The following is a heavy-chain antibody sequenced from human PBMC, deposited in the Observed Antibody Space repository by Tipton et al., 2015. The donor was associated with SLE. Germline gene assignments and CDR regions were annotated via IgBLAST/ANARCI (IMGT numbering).Heavy chain of an antibody. J-gene: IGHJ2*01. CDR3: ARDPGIAAAEGWYFDL. Sequence: LRLSCAVYGGSFSGYYWSWIRQPPGKGLEWIGSIYYSGSTYYNPSLKSRVTISVDTSKNQFSLKLSSVTAADTAVYYCARDPGIAAAEGWYFDLWGRGTLVTVSS. CDR1: GGSFSGYY. V-gene: IGHV4-34*01. CDR2: IYYSGST. D-gene: IGHD6-13*01.